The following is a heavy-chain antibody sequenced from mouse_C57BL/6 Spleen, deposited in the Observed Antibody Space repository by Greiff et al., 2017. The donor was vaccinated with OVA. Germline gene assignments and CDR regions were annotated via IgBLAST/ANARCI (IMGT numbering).Heavy chain of an antibody. J-gene: IGHJ4*01. V-gene: IGHV3-6*01. CDR3: ASAPTGTWAMDY. Sequence: DVKLVESGPGLVKPSQSLSLTCSVTGYSITSGYYWNWIRQFPGNKLEWMGYISYDGSNNYNPSLKNRISITRDTSKNQFFLKLNSVTTEDTATYYCASAPTGTWAMDYWGQGTSVTVSS. CDR1: GYSITSGYY. D-gene: IGHD4-1*02. CDR2: ISYDGSN.